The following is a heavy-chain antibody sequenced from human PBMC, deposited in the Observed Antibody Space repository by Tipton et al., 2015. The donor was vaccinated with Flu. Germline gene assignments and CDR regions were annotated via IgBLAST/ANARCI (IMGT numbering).Heavy chain of an antibody. J-gene: IGHJ4*02. D-gene: IGHD2-15*01. CDR3: FTDRAASPTDH. Sequence: GSLRLSCAASGFTFSNAWMSWVRQVPGKGLEWVGRIKRKTEGETTDYAAPVEGSFSISRDDPENTLYLQMNSLIMEDTAVYYCFTDRAASPTDHWGQGTLVTVSS. CDR2: IKRKTEGETT. V-gene: IGHV3-15*01. CDR1: GFTFSNAW.